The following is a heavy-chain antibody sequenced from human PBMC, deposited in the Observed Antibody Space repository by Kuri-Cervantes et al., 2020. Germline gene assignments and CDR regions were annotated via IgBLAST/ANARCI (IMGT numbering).Heavy chain of an antibody. D-gene: IGHD3-22*01. V-gene: IGHV4-39*07. Sequence: SETLSLTCTVSGGSISSSSYYWGWIRQPPGKGLEWIGSIYYSGSTYYNPSLKSRVTISVDTSKNQFSLKLSSVTAADTAVYYCARSCYYDSSGLYAFDIWGQGTMVTVSS. J-gene: IGHJ3*02. CDR3: ARSCYYDSSGLYAFDI. CDR2: IYYSGST. CDR1: GGSISSSSYY.